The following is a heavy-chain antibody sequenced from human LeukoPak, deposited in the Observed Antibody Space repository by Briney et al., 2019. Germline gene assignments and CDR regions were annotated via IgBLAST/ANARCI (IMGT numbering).Heavy chain of an antibody. V-gene: IGHV3-49*04. J-gene: IGHJ6*02. Sequence: GRSLRLSCRGYGFIFGDHAVSWVRRPPGKGLEWVGFIRSRAYGATTEYSASVECRFIISRDDSKGIAYLEMNSLETDDTALYYCARGPILLWIHNGMDVWGQGTTVIVSS. CDR3: ARGPILLWIHNGMDV. D-gene: IGHD3-10*01. CDR2: IRSRAYGATT. CDR1: GFIFGDHA.